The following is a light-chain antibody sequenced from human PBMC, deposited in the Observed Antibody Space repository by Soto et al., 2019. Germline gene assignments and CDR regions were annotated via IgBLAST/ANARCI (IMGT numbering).Light chain of an antibody. J-gene: IGKJ4*01. CDR3: LQSYRTPLP. CDR2: DAS. Sequence: IAIPQSLSTMSASVVDRVTITCRASQSISSWLAWYQQKPGKAPKLLIYDASSLESGVPSRFSGSGSGTDFTLTISSLQPEDFATYYCLQSYRTPLPFGGVTK. V-gene: IGKV1-5*01. CDR1: QSISSW.